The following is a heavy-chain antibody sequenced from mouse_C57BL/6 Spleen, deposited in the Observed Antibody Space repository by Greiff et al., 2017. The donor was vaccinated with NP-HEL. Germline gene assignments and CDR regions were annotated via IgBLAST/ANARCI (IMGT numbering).Heavy chain of an antibody. CDR1: GYTFTSYW. CDR2: IDPSDSYT. Sequence: QVQLKQPGAELVMPGASVKLSCKASGYTFTSYWMHWVKQRPGQGLEWIGEIDPSDSYTNYNQKFKGKSTLTVDKSSSTAYMQLSSLTSEDSAVYYCANYYYGSSRDWYFDVWGTGTTVTVSS. CDR3: ANYYYGSSRDWYFDV. D-gene: IGHD1-1*01. J-gene: IGHJ1*03. V-gene: IGHV1-69*01.